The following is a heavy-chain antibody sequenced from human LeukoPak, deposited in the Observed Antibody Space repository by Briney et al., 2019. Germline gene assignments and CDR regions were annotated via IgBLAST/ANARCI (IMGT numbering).Heavy chain of an antibody. V-gene: IGHV3-30-3*01. J-gene: IGHJ4*02. Sequence: TGGSLRLSCAASGFTFSSYAMHWVRQAPGKGLEWVAVISYDGSNKYYADSVKGRFTISRDNSKNTLYLQMNSLRAEDTAVYYCARGTYYYDSSGYYSYYYFDYWGQGTLVTVSS. CDR1: GFTFSSYA. D-gene: IGHD3-22*01. CDR2: ISYDGSNK. CDR3: ARGTYYYDSSGYYSYYYFDY.